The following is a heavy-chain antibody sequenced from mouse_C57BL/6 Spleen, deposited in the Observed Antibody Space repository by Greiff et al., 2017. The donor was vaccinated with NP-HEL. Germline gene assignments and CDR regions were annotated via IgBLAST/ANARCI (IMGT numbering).Heavy chain of an antibody. CDR2: ISDGGSYT. D-gene: IGHD2-1*01. J-gene: IGHJ3*01. CDR3: ARDDGNAY. V-gene: IGHV5-4*01. CDR1: GFTFSSYA. Sequence: EVKLMESGGGLVKPGGSLKLSCAASGFTFSSYAMSWVRQTPEKRLEWVATISDGGSYTYYPDNVQGRFTLSRDNAKNNLYLQMRHLKYEDTAMYSCARDDGNAYWGQGTLVTVSA.